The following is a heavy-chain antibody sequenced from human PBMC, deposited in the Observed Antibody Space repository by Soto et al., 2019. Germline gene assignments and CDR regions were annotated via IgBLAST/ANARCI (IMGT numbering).Heavy chain of an antibody. V-gene: IGHV4-31*03. J-gene: IGHJ6*02. Sequence: PSETLSLTCTVSGGSISSGGYYWSWIRQHPGKGLEWIGYIYYSGSTYYNPSLKSRVTISVDTSKNQFSLKLSSVTAADTAVYYCARDHDFPYYYGMDVWCQGTTVTVS. CDR1: GGSISSGGYY. CDR2: IYYSGST. D-gene: IGHD2-21*02. CDR3: ARDHDFPYYYGMDV.